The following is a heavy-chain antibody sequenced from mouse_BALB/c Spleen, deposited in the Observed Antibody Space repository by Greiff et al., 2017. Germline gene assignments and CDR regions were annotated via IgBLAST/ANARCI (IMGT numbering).Heavy chain of an antibody. CDR3: ARGGNYYGRYAMDY. CDR2: INPSTGYT. CDR1: GYSFTSYW. J-gene: IGHJ4*01. D-gene: IGHD1-1*01. Sequence: QVQLQQSGPQLVRPGASVKISCKASGYSFTSYWMHWVKQRPGQGLEWIGYINPSTGYTEYNQKFKDKATLTADKSSSTAYMQLSSLTSEDSAVYYCARGGNYYGRYAMDYWGQGTSVTVSS. V-gene: IGHV1-4*01.